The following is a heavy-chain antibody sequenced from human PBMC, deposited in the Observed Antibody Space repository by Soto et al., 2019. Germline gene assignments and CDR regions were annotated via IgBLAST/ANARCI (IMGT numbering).Heavy chain of an antibody. D-gene: IGHD4-17*01. CDR2: IYYSGST. CDR3: ARLRDGDYDGEFDY. V-gene: IGHV4-31*02. Sequence: SETLSLTCTVSGGSISSGGYYWSWIRQHPGKGLEWIGYIYYSGSTYYNPSLKSRVTISVDTSKNQFSLKLSSVTAADTAVYYCARLRDGDYDGEFDYWGQGTLVTVSS. CDR1: GGSISSGGYY. J-gene: IGHJ4*02.